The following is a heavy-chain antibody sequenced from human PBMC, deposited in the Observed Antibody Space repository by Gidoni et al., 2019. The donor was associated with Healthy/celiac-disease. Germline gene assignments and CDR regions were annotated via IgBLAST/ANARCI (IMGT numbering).Heavy chain of an antibody. J-gene: IGHJ3*02. V-gene: IGHV1-2*04. D-gene: IGHD1-26*01. CDR1: GYTFTGYY. CDR3: ARVRGSGSYYYAFDI. CDR2: INPKRGGT. Sequence: QVQLVQSGAEVKKPGSSVKVSCKASGYTFTGYYMHWVRQAPGQGLEWMGWINPKRGGTNYAQKFQGWVTMTRDTSISTAYMELSRLRSDDTAVYYCARVRGSGSYYYAFDIWGQGTMVTVSS.